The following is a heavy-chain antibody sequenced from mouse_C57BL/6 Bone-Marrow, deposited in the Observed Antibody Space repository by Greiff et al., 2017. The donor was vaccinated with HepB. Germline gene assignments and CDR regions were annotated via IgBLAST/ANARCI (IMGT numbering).Heavy chain of an antibody. CDR1: GFSFNTYA. Sequence: GGGLVQPNGSLKLSCAASGFSFNTYAMNWVRQAPGKGLEWVARIRSKSNNYATYYADSVKDRFTISRDDSESMLYLQMNNLKTEDTAMYYCVRPGLYYGSSGGMDYWGQGTSVTVSS. CDR2: IRSKSNNYAT. CDR3: VRPGLYYGSSGGMDY. V-gene: IGHV10-1*01. J-gene: IGHJ4*01. D-gene: IGHD1-1*01.